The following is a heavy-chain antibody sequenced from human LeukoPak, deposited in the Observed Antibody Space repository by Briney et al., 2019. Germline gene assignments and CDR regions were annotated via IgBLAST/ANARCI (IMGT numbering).Heavy chain of an antibody. D-gene: IGHD5-18*01. J-gene: IGHJ6*03. Sequence: SETLSLTCTVSDGSISSYYWSWIRQPAGKGLEWIGRIYSTGSTNYNPSLKSRITMSVDTSKNQFSLRLTSVTAADTAVYYCARDPSGYIYGMRYYYYMDVWGKGTTVTISS. V-gene: IGHV4-4*07. CDR2: IYSTGST. CDR1: DGSISSYY. CDR3: ARDPSGYIYGMRYYYYMDV.